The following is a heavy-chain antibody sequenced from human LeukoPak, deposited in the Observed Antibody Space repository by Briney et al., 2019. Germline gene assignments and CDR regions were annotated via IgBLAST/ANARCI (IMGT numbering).Heavy chain of an antibody. Sequence: ASVKVSCKASGYTCTSYDINWVRQATGQGLEWMGWMNPNSGNTGYAQKFQGRVTMTRNTSISTAYMELSSLRSEDTAVYYCARGKRWLQLIFDYWGQGTLVTVSS. CDR3: ARGKRWLQLIFDY. CDR2: MNPNSGNT. J-gene: IGHJ4*02. V-gene: IGHV1-8*01. D-gene: IGHD5-24*01. CDR1: GYTCTSYD.